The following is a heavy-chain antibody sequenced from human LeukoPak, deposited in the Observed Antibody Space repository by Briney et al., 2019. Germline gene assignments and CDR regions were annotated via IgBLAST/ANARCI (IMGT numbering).Heavy chain of an antibody. CDR1: GYTFTSYD. Sequence: GASVKVSCKASGYTFTSYDINWVRQATGQGLEWMGWISAYNGNTNYAQKLQGRVTMTTDTSTSTAYMELRSLRSDDTAVYYCARSPRSKNNWFDPWGQGTLVTVSS. D-gene: IGHD4-11*01. CDR3: ARSPRSKNNWFDP. CDR2: ISAYNGNT. V-gene: IGHV1-18*01. J-gene: IGHJ5*02.